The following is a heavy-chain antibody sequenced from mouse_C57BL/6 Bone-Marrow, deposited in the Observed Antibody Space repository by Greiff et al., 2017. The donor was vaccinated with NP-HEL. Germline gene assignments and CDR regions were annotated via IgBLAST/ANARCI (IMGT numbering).Heavy chain of an antibody. V-gene: IGHV5-6*01. CDR2: ISSGGSYT. CDR3: ADGGSSWRFAY. J-gene: IGHJ3*01. D-gene: IGHD1-1*01. Sequence: EVQLVESGGDLVKPGGSLKLSCAASGFTFSSYGMSWVRQTPDKRLEWVATISSGGSYTYYPDSVKGRFTISRDNAKNTLYLQMSSLKSEDTAMYYCADGGSSWRFAYWGQGTLVTVSA. CDR1: GFTFSSYG.